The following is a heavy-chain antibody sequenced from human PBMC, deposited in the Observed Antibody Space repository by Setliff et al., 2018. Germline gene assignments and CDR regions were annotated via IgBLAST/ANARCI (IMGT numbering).Heavy chain of an antibody. CDR3: ARGFDVCGGGACYTDGPYYFDY. V-gene: IGHV4-34*01. CDR2: INHSGST. Sequence: PSETLSLTCAVYGESFSGHYWSWIPQPPGKGLEWIGEINHSGSTNYNPSLKSRVTISVDTSKNQFSLKLSSVAAADTAVYYCARGFDVCGGGACYTDGPYYFDYWGLGTLVTVSS. CDR1: GESFSGHY. J-gene: IGHJ4*02. D-gene: IGHD2-21*02.